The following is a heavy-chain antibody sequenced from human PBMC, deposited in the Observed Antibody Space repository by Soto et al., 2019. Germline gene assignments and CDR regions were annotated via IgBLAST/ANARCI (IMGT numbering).Heavy chain of an antibody. J-gene: IGHJ4*02. CDR2: LYRNGSA. D-gene: IGHD1-20*01. CDR3: KSGLVPITY. CDR1: GFTINNNY. Sequence: PGGSLRLSCAASGFTINNNYMTWVRQAPGKGLEWVSVLYRNGSAYYSDSVRGRFSISRDNSKNTLYLQMGRLRAEDTAVYFCKSGLVPITYWGQGPLVTVSS. V-gene: IGHV3-53*01.